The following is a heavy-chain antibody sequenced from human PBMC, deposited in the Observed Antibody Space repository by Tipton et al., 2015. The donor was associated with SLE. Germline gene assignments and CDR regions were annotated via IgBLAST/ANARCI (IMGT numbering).Heavy chain of an antibody. CDR2: LYYSGST. D-gene: IGHD5-24*01. CDR1: GGSITSHY. Sequence: TLSLTCTVSGGSITSHYWSWIRQPPGTGLEWIGFLYYSGSTKYSPSLKSRVTFSVDTSKDQFSLKLTSVTAADTAVYYCATRRSRWLQLGYFDLWGRGTLVTVSS. J-gene: IGHJ2*01. V-gene: IGHV4-59*11. CDR3: ATRRSRWLQLGYFDL.